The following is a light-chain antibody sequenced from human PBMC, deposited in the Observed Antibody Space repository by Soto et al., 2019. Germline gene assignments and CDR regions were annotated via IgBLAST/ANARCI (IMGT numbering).Light chain of an antibody. V-gene: IGKV3-15*01. J-gene: IGKJ1*01. CDR3: QQYNSYSPT. Sequence: EIVMTQSPATLSVSPGERATLSCRASQSVSSNLAWYQQKPGQAPRLLIYDVSTRATGVPARFSGSGSGTEFTLTISSLQPDDFATYYCQQYNSYSPTFGQGTKVDIK. CDR1: QSVSSN. CDR2: DVS.